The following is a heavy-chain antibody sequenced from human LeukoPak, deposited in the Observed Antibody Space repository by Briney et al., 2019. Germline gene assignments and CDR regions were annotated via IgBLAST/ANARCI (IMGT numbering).Heavy chain of an antibody. CDR3: ARHQDYDSSGYYLHYHYFDY. J-gene: IGHJ4*02. CDR2: IYYSGST. Sequence: SETLSLTCPVSGGSISSSSYYWGWIRQPPGKGLEWIGSIYYSGSTYYNPSRKSRVTISVDTSKNQFSLKLSSVTAADTAVYYCARHQDYDSSGYYLHYHYFDYWGQGTLVTVSS. V-gene: IGHV4-39*01. D-gene: IGHD3-22*01. CDR1: GGSISSSSYY.